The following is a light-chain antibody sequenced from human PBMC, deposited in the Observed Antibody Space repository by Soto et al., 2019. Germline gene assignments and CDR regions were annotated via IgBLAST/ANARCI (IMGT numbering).Light chain of an antibody. J-gene: IGKJ3*01. CDR1: QSIGDG. Sequence: DVQMAQSPSTLSASVGVRVTITCRASQSIGDGLAWFQQKPGKATALLIYRAYYLESGVPSRFSGSGSGTEFTLAISSLQPDDFSTYHCQHYSTYARTFGPGPTGEIK. CDR3: QHYSTYART. CDR2: RAY. V-gene: IGKV1-5*03.